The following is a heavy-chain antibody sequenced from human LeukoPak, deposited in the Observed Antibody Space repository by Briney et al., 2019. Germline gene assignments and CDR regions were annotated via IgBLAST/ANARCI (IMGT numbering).Heavy chain of an antibody. V-gene: IGHV4-38-2*02. J-gene: IGHJ4*02. CDR2: IYHSGST. CDR3: AREYTLYISGWFLDY. CDR1: GYSISSGYY. D-gene: IGHD6-19*01. Sequence: SETLSLTCTVSGYSISSGYYWGWIRQPPGKGLEWIGSIYHSGSTYYNPSLKSRVTISVDTSKNQFSLKLSSVTAADTAVYYCAREYTLYISGWFLDYWGQGTVVTVSS.